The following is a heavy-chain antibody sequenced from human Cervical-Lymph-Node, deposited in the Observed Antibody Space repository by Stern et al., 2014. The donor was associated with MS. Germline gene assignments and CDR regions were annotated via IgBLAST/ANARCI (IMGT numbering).Heavy chain of an antibody. J-gene: IGHJ3*02. D-gene: IGHD3-22*01. CDR3: AADRYYYDSSAYYEGDDAFDI. CDR1: GFTFTSSA. V-gene: IGHV1-58*01. Sequence: QLVESGPEVKKPGTSVQVSCKASGFTFTSSAVQWVRQARGQRLAWIGLIAVGRGNTNYAQKFPARVTITSDMSPSPAYLELCSLRSEDTAVYYCAADRYYYDSSAYYEGDDAFDIWGQGTMVTVSS. CDR2: IAVGRGNT.